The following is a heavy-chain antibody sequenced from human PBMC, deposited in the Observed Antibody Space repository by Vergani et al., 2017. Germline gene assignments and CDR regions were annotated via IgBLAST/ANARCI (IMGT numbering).Heavy chain of an antibody. J-gene: IGHJ4*02. V-gene: IGHV3-23*01. Sequence: EVQLLESGGALVQPGGSLRLSCAASGFRFSNYAMSWVRQAPGKGLEWVAAIASSETITYYSDSVKSRFTVSRDNSQNTVFLQMSSLRAEDTALYYCAKGGTITIFGSVDYYWGQGTLVTVSS. CDR1: GFRFSNYA. CDR3: AKGGTITIFGSVDYY. CDR2: IASSETIT. D-gene: IGHD3-3*01.